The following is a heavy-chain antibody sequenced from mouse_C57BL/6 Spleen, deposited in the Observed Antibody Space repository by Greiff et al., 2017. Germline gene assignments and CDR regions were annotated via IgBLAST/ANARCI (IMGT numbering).Heavy chain of an antibody. V-gene: IGHV1-81*01. CDR1: GYTFTSYG. J-gene: IGHJ2*01. CDR3: ASEGDYYGSSYGNY. CDR2: IYPRSGNT. D-gene: IGHD1-1*01. Sequence: VQLQQSGAELARPGASVKLSCKASGYTFTSYGISWVKQRTGQGLEWIGEIYPRSGNTYYNEKFKGKATLTADKSSSTAYMELRSLTSEDSAVYFCASEGDYYGSSYGNYWGQGTTLTVSS.